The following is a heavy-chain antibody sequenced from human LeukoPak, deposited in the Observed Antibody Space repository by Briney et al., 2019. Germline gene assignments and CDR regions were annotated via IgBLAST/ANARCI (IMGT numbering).Heavy chain of an antibody. J-gene: IGHJ4*02. CDR3: AREYETKRGYSYGYDYFDY. CDR1: GYTFTGYY. V-gene: IGHV1-2*02. D-gene: IGHD5-18*01. CDR2: INPNSGGT. Sequence: GASVKVSCKASGYTFTGYYMHWVRQAPGQGLEWMGWINPNSGGTNYAQKFQGRVTMTRDTSISTAYMELSRLRSDDTAVYYCAREYETKRGYSYGYDYFDYWGQGTLVTVSS.